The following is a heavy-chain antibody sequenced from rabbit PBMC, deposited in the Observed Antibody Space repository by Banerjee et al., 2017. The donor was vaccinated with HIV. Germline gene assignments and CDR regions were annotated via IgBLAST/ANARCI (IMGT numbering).Heavy chain of an antibody. CDR1: GFSFSSSYY. J-gene: IGHJ3*01. CDR3: AREVGATYYFHL. D-gene: IGHD1-1*01. V-gene: IGHV1S45*01. Sequence: QEQLVESGGGLVQPEGSLTLTCTASGFSFSSSYYMCWVRQAPGKGLEWIGCIYIGTGSTYYANWAKGRVTISKTSSTTVTLQMTSLTAADTATYFCAREVGATYYFHLWGQGTLVTVS. CDR2: IYIGTGST.